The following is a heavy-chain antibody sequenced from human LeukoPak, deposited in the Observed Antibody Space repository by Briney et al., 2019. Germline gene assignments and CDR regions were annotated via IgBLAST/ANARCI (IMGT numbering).Heavy chain of an antibody. J-gene: IGHJ4*02. D-gene: IGHD6-13*01. CDR2: ISGSGGST. CDR1: GFTFSSYA. V-gene: IGHV3-23*01. Sequence: GGSLRLSCAASGFTFSSYAMSWVRQAPGKGLEWVSAISGSGGSTYYAESVRGRFTISRDNSKNTLYLQMNSLRAEDTAVYYCAKVPFLYSSSWYYFDYWGQGTLVTVSS. CDR3: AKVPFLYSSSWYYFDY.